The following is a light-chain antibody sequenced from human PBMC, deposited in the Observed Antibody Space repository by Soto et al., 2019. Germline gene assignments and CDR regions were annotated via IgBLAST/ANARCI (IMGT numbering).Light chain of an antibody. CDR2: DAS. CDR3: QQRSNWIFT. J-gene: IGKJ3*01. CDR1: QSVSTF. Sequence: EIVLTQSPATLSLSPGERATLSCRASQSVSTFLAWYQQKPGQAPRLLIYDASNWATGIPARFSGSGSGTDFTLTISSLEREDFAVYYCQQRSNWIFTFGPGTKVDMK. V-gene: IGKV3-11*01.